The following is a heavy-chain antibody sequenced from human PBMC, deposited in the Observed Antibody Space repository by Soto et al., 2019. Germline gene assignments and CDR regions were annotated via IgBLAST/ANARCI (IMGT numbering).Heavy chain of an antibody. CDR3: TTTVVVAATPSYFQH. CDR2: IKSKTDGGTT. D-gene: IGHD2-15*01. Sequence: EVQLVESGGGLVKPGGSLRLSCAASGFTFSNAWMSWVRQAPGKGLEWVGRIKSKTDGGTTDYAAPVKGRFTISRDDSKHTLYLQMNSLNTEDTAVYYCTTTVVVAATPSYFQHWGQGTLVTVSS. V-gene: IGHV3-15*01. CDR1: GFTFSNAW. J-gene: IGHJ1*01.